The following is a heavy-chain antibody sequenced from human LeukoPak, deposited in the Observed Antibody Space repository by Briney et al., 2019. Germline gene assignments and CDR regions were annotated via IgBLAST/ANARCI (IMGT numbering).Heavy chain of an antibody. D-gene: IGHD1-1*01. V-gene: IGHV4-34*01. CDR2: INHSGST. Sequence: SETLSLTCAVYGGSFSGYYWSWIRQPPGKGLEWIGEINHSGSTNYNPSLKSRVTISVDTSKNRFSLKLSSVTAADTAVYYCARGGGPNWFDYWGQGTLVTVSS. CDR1: GGSFSGYY. CDR3: ARGGGPNWFDY. J-gene: IGHJ4*02.